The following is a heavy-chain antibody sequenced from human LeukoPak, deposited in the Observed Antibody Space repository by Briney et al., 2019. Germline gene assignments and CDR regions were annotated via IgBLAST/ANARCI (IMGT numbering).Heavy chain of an antibody. CDR3: SRGPGGRFDY. CDR1: GDSVSNNSAA. D-gene: IGHD3-10*01. V-gene: IGHV6-1*01. Sequence: SQTLSLTCGISGDSVSNNSAAWDWIRQSPSRGLEWLGRTYYRSKWYSDYAVSVKSRITINPDTSKNQFSLQLNSVTPEDTAVYYCSRGPGGRFDYWGQGTLVTVSS. J-gene: IGHJ4*02. CDR2: TYYRSKWYS.